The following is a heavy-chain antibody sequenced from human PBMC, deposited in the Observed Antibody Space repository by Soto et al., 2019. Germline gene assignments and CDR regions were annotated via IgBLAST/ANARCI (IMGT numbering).Heavy chain of an antibody. V-gene: IGHV4-34*01. Sequence: PSETLSLTCAVYGGSFSGYYWSWIRQPPGKGLEWIGEINHSGSTNYNPSLKSRVTISVDTSKNQFSLKLSSVTAADTAVYYCARCGITFGGVIVNYYYYGMDVWGQGTTVTVSS. CDR3: ARCGITFGGVIVNYYYYGMDV. CDR2: INHSGST. J-gene: IGHJ6*02. CDR1: GGSFSGYY. D-gene: IGHD3-16*02.